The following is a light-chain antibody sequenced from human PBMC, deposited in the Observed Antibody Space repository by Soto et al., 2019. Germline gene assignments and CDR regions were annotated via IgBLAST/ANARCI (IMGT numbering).Light chain of an antibody. CDR3: QQYNNWPRT. V-gene: IGKV3-15*01. Sequence: EIVMTQSPATLSVSPGEKATLSCRASQSVSSNLACDQQKPGQTPRLLIYGASTRATGIPARFSGSGSGTDCTLTISSLQSEDFAVYYCQQYNNWPRTFGQGAKVVIE. J-gene: IGKJ1*01. CDR1: QSVSSN. CDR2: GAS.